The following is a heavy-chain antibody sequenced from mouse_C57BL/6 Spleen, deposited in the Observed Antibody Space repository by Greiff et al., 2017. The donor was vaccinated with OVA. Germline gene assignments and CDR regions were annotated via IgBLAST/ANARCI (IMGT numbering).Heavy chain of an antibody. V-gene: IGHV14-2*01. D-gene: IGHD1-2*01. J-gene: IGHJ2*01. Sequence: VQLKESGAELVKPGASVKLSCTASGFNINDYYMHWVKQRTEQGLEWIGRIDPEDGETKYAQNFQGKATITADTSSNTAYLQLSSLTSEDTAVYYCARGRDGKFDYWGQGTTLTVSS. CDR3: ARGRDGKFDY. CDR2: IDPEDGET. CDR1: GFNINDYY.